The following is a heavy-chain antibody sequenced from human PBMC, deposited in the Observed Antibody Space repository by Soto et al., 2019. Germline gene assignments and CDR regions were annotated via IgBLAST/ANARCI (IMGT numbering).Heavy chain of an antibody. Sequence: PGGSLRLSCAASGFTFSSYWMSWVRQAPGEGLEWVSNIKQDGSEKYCVDSLKGRFTISRDNAKNSLLLQMNSLRAEHTATYYCPRHIKYSRSHWFDYWGQGTLVTVSS. CDR2: IKQDGSEK. J-gene: IGHJ4*02. CDR1: GFTFSSYW. V-gene: IGHV3-7*03. CDR3: PRHIKYSRSHWFDY. D-gene: IGHD6-6*01.